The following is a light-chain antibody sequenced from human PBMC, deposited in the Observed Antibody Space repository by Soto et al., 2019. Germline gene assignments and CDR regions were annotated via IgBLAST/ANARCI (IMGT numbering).Light chain of an antibody. CDR2: GAS. Sequence: EIVLTQSPGTLSLSPGERATLPCSASQSVSNNYLAWYQQKPGQAPRLLICGASNRATGIPARFSGSGSGTDFTLTISSLEPEDFAVYYCQQRSNWPLLTFGGGTKVDIK. V-gene: IGKV3D-20*02. CDR3: QQRSNWPLLT. J-gene: IGKJ4*01. CDR1: QSVSNNY.